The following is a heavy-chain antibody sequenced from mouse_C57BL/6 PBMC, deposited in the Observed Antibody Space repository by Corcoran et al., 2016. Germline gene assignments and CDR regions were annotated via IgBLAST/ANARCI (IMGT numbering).Heavy chain of an antibody. D-gene: IGHD1-1*01. V-gene: IGHV1-19*01. CDR3: ANHYGSSPLDY. CDR2: INPYNGGT. J-gene: IGHJ2*01. Sequence: EVQLQQSGPVLVKPGASVKMSCKASGYTFTDYYMNWVKQSHGKSLEWIGVINPYNGGTSYNQKFKGKATLTVDKSSSTAYMELNSLTSEDSAVYYGANHYGSSPLDYWGQGTTLTVSS. CDR1: GYTFTDYY.